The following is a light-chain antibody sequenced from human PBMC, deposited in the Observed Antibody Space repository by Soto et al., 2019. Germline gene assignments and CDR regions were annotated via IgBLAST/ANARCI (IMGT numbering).Light chain of an antibody. Sequence: EIVLTQSPGPLSLSPGERATLSCRASQSISGTFLAWYQHKPGQAPRVLIYGASRRATGIPDRFSGSGSGTDFTLTISRLEPEDFALYYCQQYYSSWTFGQGTKVEMK. J-gene: IGKJ1*01. CDR1: QSISGTF. V-gene: IGKV3-20*01. CDR3: QQYYSSWT. CDR2: GAS.